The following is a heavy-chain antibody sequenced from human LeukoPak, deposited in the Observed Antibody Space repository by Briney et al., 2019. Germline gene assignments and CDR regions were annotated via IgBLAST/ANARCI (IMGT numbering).Heavy chain of an antibody. CDR2: INPSGGST. Sequence: GASVKVSCTASGYTFTSYYMHWVRQAPGQGLEWMGIINPSGGSTSYAQKFQGRVTMTRDTSTSTVYMELSSLRSEDTAVYYCARDRGEKNWNYEYYFDYWGQGTLVTVSS. CDR3: ARDRGEKNWNYEYYFDY. D-gene: IGHD1-7*01. J-gene: IGHJ4*02. V-gene: IGHV1-46*01. CDR1: GYTFTSYY.